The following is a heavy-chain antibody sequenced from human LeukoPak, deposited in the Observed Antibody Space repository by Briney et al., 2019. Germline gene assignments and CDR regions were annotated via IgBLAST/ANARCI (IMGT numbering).Heavy chain of an antibody. CDR1: GGTFSSYA. CDR3: ARDYGVAAAFQGMDV. Sequence: SVKVSCKASGGTFSSYAISWVRQAPGQGLEWMGGIIPIFGTANYAQKFLGRVTITADESTSTAYMELSSLRSEDTAVYYCARDYGVAAAFQGMDVWGQGTTVTVSS. CDR2: IIPIFGTA. D-gene: IGHD6-13*01. J-gene: IGHJ6*02. V-gene: IGHV1-69*13.